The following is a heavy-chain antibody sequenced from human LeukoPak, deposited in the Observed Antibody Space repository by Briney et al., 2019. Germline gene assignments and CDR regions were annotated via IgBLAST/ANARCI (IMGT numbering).Heavy chain of an antibody. CDR1: GFTFSNYE. CDR3: ARGRPPYYFDY. CDR2: IYTGGNT. J-gene: IGHJ4*02. V-gene: IGHV3-53*01. Sequence: GGSLRLSCAASGFTFSNYELNWVRQAPGKGLEWVSVIYTGGNTDHADSVQGRFTLSRDNSKNTLYLHMNSLRVEDTAVYYCARGRPPYYFDYWGQGTLVTVSS.